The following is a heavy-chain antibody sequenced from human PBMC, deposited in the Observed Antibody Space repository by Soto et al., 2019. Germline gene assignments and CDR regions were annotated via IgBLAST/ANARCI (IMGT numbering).Heavy chain of an antibody. CDR1: VGSVTSNNW. V-gene: IGHV4-4*02. D-gene: IGHD1-7*01. CDR3: ASRDPGTSVDY. J-gene: IGHJ4*02. Sequence: ETLSLNCAVSVGSVTSNNWWTCVRQPPGQGLEWIGEIYRTGSTNYNPSLKSRVTISLDKSENQFSLKVTSLTAADTAVYYCASRDPGTSVDYWGQGTLVTVSS. CDR2: IYRTGST.